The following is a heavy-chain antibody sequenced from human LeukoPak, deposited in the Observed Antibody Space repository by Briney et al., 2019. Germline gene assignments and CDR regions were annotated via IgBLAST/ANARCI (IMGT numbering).Heavy chain of an antibody. CDR3: ARKSNTSSGWFAFDY. V-gene: IGHV1-69*04. Sequence: WASVKVSCKASGGTFSSYAISWVRQAPGQGLEWMGRIIPILGIANYAQKFQGRVTITADKSTSTAYMELSSLRSEDTAVYYCARKSNTSSGWFAFDYWGQGTLVTVSS. CDR2: IIPILGIA. J-gene: IGHJ4*02. D-gene: IGHD6-19*01. CDR1: GGTFSSYA.